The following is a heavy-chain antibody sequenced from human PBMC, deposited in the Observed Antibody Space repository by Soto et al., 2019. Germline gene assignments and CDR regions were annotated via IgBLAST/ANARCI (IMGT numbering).Heavy chain of an antibody. D-gene: IGHD2-21*02. J-gene: IGHJ4*02. CDR2: INPRNGDT. V-gene: IGHV1-2*02. CDR1: GYTFTGNY. CDR3: VRGRVVDVVTPTRIVFDY. Sequence: QVQLVQSGAEVKKPGASVKVSCKVSGYTFTGNYMHWMRQAPGQGPEWMGWINPRNGDTDYAQKFQGRVTITRDTSIITAYMDLSRLTSDDTSIYFCVRGRVVDVVTPTRIVFDYWGQGTLLTVSS.